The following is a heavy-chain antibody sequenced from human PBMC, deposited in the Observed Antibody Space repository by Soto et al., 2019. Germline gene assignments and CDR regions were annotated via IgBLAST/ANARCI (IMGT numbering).Heavy chain of an antibody. D-gene: IGHD2-21*01. J-gene: IGHJ4*02. CDR2: IRDSDSGGST. Sequence: EVQLLESGGGLVQPGGSLRLSCAASGFTFSNSAMTWVRQAPAKGLEWVSTIRDSDSGGSTFYADSVKGRFTISRDDSENTRYLQMSSLRAEDTAMYYCAKVRVGIDVDFDYWGQGALVTVSS. CDR3: AKVRVGIDVDFDY. V-gene: IGHV3-23*01. CDR1: GFTFSNSA.